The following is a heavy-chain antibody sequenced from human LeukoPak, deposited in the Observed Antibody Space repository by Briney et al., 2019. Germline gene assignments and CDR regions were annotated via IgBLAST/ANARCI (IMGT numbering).Heavy chain of an antibody. CDR2: INHSGST. J-gene: IGHJ4*02. Sequence: PSETLSLTCAVYGGSFSGYYWSWIRQPPGKGLEWIGEINHSGSTNYNPSLKGRVTISVDTSKNQFSLKLSSVTAADTAVYYCARLAGTGRLRPTKYYFDYWGQGTLVTVSS. CDR1: GGSFSGYY. V-gene: IGHV4-34*01. CDR3: ARLAGTGRLRPTKYYFDY. D-gene: IGHD6-25*01.